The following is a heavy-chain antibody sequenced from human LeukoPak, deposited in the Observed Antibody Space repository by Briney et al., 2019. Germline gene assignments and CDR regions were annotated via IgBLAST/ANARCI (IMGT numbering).Heavy chain of an antibody. CDR1: GYTFTGYY. V-gene: IGHV1-2*02. CDR3: ARDYYDSSGLDY. D-gene: IGHD3-22*01. J-gene: IGHJ4*02. CDR2: INPNSGGT. Sequence: GASVKVSCKASGYTFTGYYMHWVRQAPGQGLEWMGWINPNSGGTNYAQKLQGRVTMTRDTSISTAYMELSRLRSDDTAVYYCARDYYDSSGLDYWGQGTLVTVSS.